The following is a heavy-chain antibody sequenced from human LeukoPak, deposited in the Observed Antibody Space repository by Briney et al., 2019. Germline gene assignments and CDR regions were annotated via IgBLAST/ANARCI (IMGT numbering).Heavy chain of an antibody. D-gene: IGHD6-19*01. CDR2: IRYDGTNK. V-gene: IGHV3-30*02. CDR3: ARRSSSGWYPDYYYYYMDV. CDR1: RFTFSNYW. J-gene: IGHJ6*03. Sequence: GGSLRLSCADSRFTFSNYWMNWVSQAPGKGVEWVAFIRYDGTNKYYADSVKGRFTISRDNSKNTLYLKMNSLRGEDTAVYYCARRSSSGWYPDYYYYYMDVWGKGTTVTISS.